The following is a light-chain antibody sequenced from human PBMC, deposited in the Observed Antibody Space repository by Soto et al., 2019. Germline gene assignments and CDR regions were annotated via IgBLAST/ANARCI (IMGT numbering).Light chain of an antibody. CDR2: GAS. CDR3: QHYNNWPFT. J-gene: IGKJ2*01. CDR1: QCVSSN. V-gene: IGKV3-15*01. Sequence: EIVMTQSPATLSVSPGERATLSCRASQCVSSNLAWYQQKPGQAPRLLIYGASGRATGIPARFSGSGSGTEFTLTISSLQSEDFAVYYCQHYNNWPFTFGQGTKLEIK.